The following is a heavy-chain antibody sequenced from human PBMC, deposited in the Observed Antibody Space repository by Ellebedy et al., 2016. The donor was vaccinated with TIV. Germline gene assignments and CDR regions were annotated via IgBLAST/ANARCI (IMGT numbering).Heavy chain of an antibody. CDR3: ARTLRSGGNAFDM. V-gene: IGHV3-23*01. CDR1: GFTFSNSA. Sequence: PGGSLRLSCAASGFTFSNSAMSWVRQAPGKGLEWVSGFGVSGDTTYYADSVKGRFTISRDNARKSLYLQMNSLRVEDTAVYFCARTLRSGGNAFDMWGQGTMVTVSS. D-gene: IGHD3-10*01. CDR2: FGVSGDTT. J-gene: IGHJ3*02.